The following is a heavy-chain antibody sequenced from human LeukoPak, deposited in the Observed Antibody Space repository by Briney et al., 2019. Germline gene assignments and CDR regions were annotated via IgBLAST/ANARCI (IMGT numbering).Heavy chain of an antibody. CDR2: ISSGGGAS. V-gene: IGHV3-23*01. Sequence: GGSLRLSCAASGSTFTNYAMSWVRQAPEKGLGWVSSISSGGGASYFADSVQGRCTISRDNSKNTLYMQMNSLRAEDTAVYYCAKDSSSSPYYFDYWGQGTLVTVSS. D-gene: IGHD6-6*01. J-gene: IGHJ4*02. CDR1: GSTFTNYA. CDR3: AKDSSSSPYYFDY.